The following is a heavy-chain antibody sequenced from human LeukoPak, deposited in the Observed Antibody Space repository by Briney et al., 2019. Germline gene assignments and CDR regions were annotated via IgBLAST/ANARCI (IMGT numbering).Heavy chain of an antibody. CDR1: GYTFTSYD. D-gene: IGHD4-23*01. CDR3: ARDYGGSSGWFDP. CDR2: MSPDSDNT. Sequence: ASVKVSCKASGYTFTSYDINWVRQATGQGLEWMGWMSPDSDNTGYAQKFQGRVTFTRDTSISTAYMELRSLTSEDTAVYYCARDYGGSSGWFDPWGQGTLVTVSS. J-gene: IGHJ5*02. V-gene: IGHV1-8*01.